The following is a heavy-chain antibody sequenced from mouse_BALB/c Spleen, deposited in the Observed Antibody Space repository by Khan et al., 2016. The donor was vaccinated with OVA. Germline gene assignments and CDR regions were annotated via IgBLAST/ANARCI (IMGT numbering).Heavy chain of an antibody. J-gene: IGHJ3*01. CDR1: GYTFTDYY. V-gene: IGHV1-77*01. CDR3: ARRNYFGYTFAY. CDR2: ISPGSGDT. D-gene: IGHD1-2*01. Sequence: QVQLKQSGAELARPGASVKLSCTASGYTFTDYYINWVKQRTGQGLEWIGEISPGSGDTYYNERFMGKAKLTADKSSSTAYMQLSSLTSEASAVYFGARRNYFGYTFAYWGQGTLVTVSA.